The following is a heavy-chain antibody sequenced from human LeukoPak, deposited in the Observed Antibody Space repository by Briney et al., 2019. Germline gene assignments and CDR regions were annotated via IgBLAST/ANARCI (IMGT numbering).Heavy chain of an antibody. CDR2: ISSNGGST. CDR1: GFTFSSYA. V-gene: IGHV3-64*01. D-gene: IGHD6-6*01. J-gene: IGHJ4*02. Sequence: GGSLRLSCAAPGFTFSSYAMHWVRQAPGKGLEYVSAISSNGGSTYYANSVKGRYTISRDNSKNTLYLQMGSLRAEDMAVYYCARSQRTSIAAPIDYWGQGTLVTVSS. CDR3: ARSQRTSIAAPIDY.